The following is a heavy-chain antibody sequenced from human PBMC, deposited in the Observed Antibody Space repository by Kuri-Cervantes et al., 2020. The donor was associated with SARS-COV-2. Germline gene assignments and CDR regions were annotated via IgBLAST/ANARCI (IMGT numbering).Heavy chain of an antibody. CDR1: GFTFSSYG. Sequence: LSLTCAASGFTFSSYGVHWVRQAPGKGLEWVALISYDGSDKKYADSVKGRFTISRDNVKNTLYLQTASLRAEDTAVYYCAKDRPSEWEFLTKYFDSWGQGTLVTVSS. CDR2: ISYDGSDK. D-gene: IGHD1-26*01. V-gene: IGHV3-30*18. J-gene: IGHJ4*02. CDR3: AKDRPSEWEFLTKYFDS.